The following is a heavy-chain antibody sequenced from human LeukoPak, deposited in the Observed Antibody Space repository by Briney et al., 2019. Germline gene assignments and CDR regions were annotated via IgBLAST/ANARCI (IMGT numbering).Heavy chain of an antibody. CDR1: GYTFTEYY. Sequence: ASVKVSCKASGYTFTEYYIHWVRQAPGQGLEWMGWINPNSGGSNSAQNFRGRVTMTRDTSITTAHMELSRLASDDTAVYYCAAWAAVGRFFDYWGQGTQVTVSS. CDR2: INPNSGGS. D-gene: IGHD6-13*01. J-gene: IGHJ4*02. V-gene: IGHV1-2*02. CDR3: AAWAAVGRFFDY.